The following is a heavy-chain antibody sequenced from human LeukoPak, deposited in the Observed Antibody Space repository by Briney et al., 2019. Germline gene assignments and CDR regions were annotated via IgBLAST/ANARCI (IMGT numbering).Heavy chain of an antibody. CDR1: GGSISSYY. CDR2: IYTSGST. V-gene: IGHV4-4*07. J-gene: IGHJ4*02. CDR3: ATTVGGYSSGWYYFDY. D-gene: IGHD6-19*01. Sequence: SETLSLTCTVSGGSISSYYWSWIRQPAGKGLEWIGRIYTSGSTNYNPSLKSRVTMSVDTSKNQFSLKLSSVTAADTAVYYCATTVGGYSSGWYYFDYWGQGTLVTVSS.